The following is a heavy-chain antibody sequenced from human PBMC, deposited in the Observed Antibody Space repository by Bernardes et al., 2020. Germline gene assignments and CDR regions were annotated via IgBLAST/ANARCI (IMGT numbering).Heavy chain of an antibody. CDR2: INHSGST. CDR1: GGSFSGSY. J-gene: IGHJ5*02. D-gene: IGHD3-3*01. CDR3: ARDVLRFLEWLPRNNWFDP. V-gene: IGHV4-34*01. Sequence: SETLSLTCAVYGGSFSGSYWSLILQPPAKGLEWIGEINHSGSTNYNPSLKSRVTISVDTSKNQFSLKLSSVTAADTAVYYCARDVLRFLEWLPRNNWFDPWGQGNLVTVTS.